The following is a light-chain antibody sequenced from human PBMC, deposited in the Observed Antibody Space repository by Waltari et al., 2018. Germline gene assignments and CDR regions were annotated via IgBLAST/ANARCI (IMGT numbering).Light chain of an antibody. Sequence: EVVLTQSPGTLSLSPGDRATLSCRTSQSVGRTLAWYQQKPGQAPRLLIYAAPTRATGIPDRFSGSGSGTDFSLTITRLEPEDFAVYYCQHYVRLPVTFGQGTKVEIK. CDR1: QSVGRT. J-gene: IGKJ1*01. CDR3: QHYVRLPVT. CDR2: AAP. V-gene: IGKV3-20*01.